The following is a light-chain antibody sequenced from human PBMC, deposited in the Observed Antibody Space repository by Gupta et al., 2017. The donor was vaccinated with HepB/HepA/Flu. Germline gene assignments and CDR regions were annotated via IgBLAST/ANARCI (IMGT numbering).Light chain of an antibody. J-gene: IGLJ1*01. CDR1: NSDVGGYNY. Sequence: QSALTQPSSVSGSPGPSITISCTGTNSDVGGYNYVSWYQQHPGKAPKLMIYNVSERPSGVSKRLSGSKTGNTASLTISGLQAEDEADYYCTSYTSSITYVFGTGTRVTVL. V-gene: IGLV2-14*03. CDR2: NVS. CDR3: TSYTSSITYV.